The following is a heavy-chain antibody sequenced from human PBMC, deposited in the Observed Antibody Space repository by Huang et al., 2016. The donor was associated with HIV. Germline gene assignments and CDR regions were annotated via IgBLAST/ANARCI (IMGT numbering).Heavy chain of an antibody. J-gene: IGHJ4*02. D-gene: IGHD1-26*01. CDR1: GLTFNKFD. V-gene: IGHV3-30*18. Sequence: QVQLVESGGGVVQPGRSLSLSCAAFGLTFNKFDMHLVHQAPGKWLELVAIISYDGSSKYHADSVKGLFTISRDNSKNTVYLQMNSLRVEDTAVYYCAKDGRGSGTYYDYFEYWGQGTLVTVSS. CDR2: ISYDGSSK. CDR3: AKDGRGSGTYYDYFEY.